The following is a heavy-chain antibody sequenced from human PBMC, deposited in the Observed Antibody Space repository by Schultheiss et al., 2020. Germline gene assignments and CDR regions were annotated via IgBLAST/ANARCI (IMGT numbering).Heavy chain of an antibody. V-gene: IGHV3-49*03. D-gene: IGHD2-15*01. CDR2: IRSKAYGGTT. Sequence: GGSLRLSCTASGFTFGDYAMSWFRQAPGKGLEWVGFIRSKAYGGTTEYAASVKGRFTISRDDSKSIAYLQMNSLKTEDTAVYYCTRDRDIVVVVAARMDAFDIWGQGTMVTVSS. J-gene: IGHJ3*02. CDR3: TRDRDIVVVVAARMDAFDI. CDR1: GFTFGDYA.